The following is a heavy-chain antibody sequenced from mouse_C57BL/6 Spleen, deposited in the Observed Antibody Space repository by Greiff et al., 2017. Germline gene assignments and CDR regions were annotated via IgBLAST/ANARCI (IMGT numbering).Heavy chain of an antibody. D-gene: IGHD1-1*01. Sequence: QVQLQQSGAELVKPGASVKISCKASGYAFSSYWMNWVKQRPGKGLEWIGQIYPGDGDTNYNGKFKGKATLTADKSSSTAYMQLSSLTSEDSAVYFCARSLYYYGSSYDYWGQGTTLTVSS. J-gene: IGHJ2*01. CDR1: GYAFSSYW. V-gene: IGHV1-80*01. CDR3: ARSLYYYGSSYDY. CDR2: IYPGDGDT.